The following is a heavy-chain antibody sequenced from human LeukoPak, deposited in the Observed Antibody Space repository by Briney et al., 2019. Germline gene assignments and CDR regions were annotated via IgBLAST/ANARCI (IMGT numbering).Heavy chain of an antibody. CDR3: ARGTGYSYGSYYMDD. J-gene: IGHJ6*03. CDR2: IYTSGST. Sequence: SETLSLTCTVSGGSISSYYWSWIRQPPGKGLEWIGYIYTSGSTNYNPSLKSRVTISVDTSKNQFSLKLSSVTAADTAVYYCARGTGYSYGSYYMDDWGKGTTVTVSS. D-gene: IGHD5-18*01. V-gene: IGHV4-4*09. CDR1: GGSISSYY.